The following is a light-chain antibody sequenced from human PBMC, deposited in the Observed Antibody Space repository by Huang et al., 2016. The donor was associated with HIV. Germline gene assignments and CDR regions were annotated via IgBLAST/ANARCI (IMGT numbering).Light chain of an antibody. CDR1: QGLVHGDERTF. CDR3: LQGTHWPPT. CDR2: KVS. V-gene: IGKV2-30*02. J-gene: IGKJ1*01. Sequence: DVVMSQSPLFLPVTLGQSASMSCSSSQGLVHGDERTFLSWFQQRPGPPPRPLSHKVSKRASGVPDRFRGSGSGTFFTLEISRVEAEDVGLYYCLQGTHWPPTFGQGTRLEI.